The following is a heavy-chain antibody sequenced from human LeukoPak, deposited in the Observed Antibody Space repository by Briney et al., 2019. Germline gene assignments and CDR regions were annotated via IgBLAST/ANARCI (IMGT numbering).Heavy chain of an antibody. J-gene: IGHJ6*03. CDR1: TFTFNNNA. Sequence: GGSLRLSCIGSTFTFNNNAMSWVRQAPGKGLEWVSGISGVGGTTYYADSVKGRFTVSRDNSKNTLYLQMNSLRAGDTAVYYCAKSCIYDYGDYNYYYIDVWGKGTTVTVSS. V-gene: IGHV3-23*01. CDR2: ISGVGGTT. D-gene: IGHD4-17*01. CDR3: AKSCIYDYGDYNYYYIDV.